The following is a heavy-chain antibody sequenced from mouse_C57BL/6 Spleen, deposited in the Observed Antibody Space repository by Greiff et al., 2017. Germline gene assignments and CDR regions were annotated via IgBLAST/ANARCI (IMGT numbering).Heavy chain of an antibody. CDR1: GYTFTRYW. D-gene: IGHD2-2*01. CDR3: ARGDYGYGYAMDY. CDR2: IDPSDSDT. J-gene: IGHJ4*01. V-gene: IGHV1-52*01. Sequence: VQLQQPGAELVRPGSSVKLSCKASGYTFTRYWLHWVKQRPIQGLEWIGNIDPSDSDTHYTQKFKVQATLTVDKSSSTAYMQLSSLTSECSAVYYCARGDYGYGYAMDYWGKGTSVTGSS.